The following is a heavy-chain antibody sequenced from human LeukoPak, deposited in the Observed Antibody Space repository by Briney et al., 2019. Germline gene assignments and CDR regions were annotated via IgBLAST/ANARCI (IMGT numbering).Heavy chain of an antibody. D-gene: IGHD2-21*02. CDR3: AREGHIVVVTTIRGFDY. CDR1: GGSISSSSYY. V-gene: IGHV4-39*07. CDR2: IYYSGST. Sequence: SETLSLTCTVSGGSISSSSYYWGWIRQPPGKGLEWIGSIYYSGSTYYNPSLKSRVTISVDTSKNQFSLKLSSVTAADTAVYYCAREGHIVVVTTIRGFDYWGQGTLVTVSS. J-gene: IGHJ4*02.